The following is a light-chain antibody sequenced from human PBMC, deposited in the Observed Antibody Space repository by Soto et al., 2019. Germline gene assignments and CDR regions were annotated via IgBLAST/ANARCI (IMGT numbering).Light chain of an antibody. CDR2: KAS. V-gene: IGKV1-5*03. CDR3: QQYGSSLIT. J-gene: IGKJ5*01. CDR1: RTISSW. Sequence: DIQMTQSPSTLSGSVGDRVTITCRASRTISSWLAWYQQKPGKAPKLLIYKASTLKSGVPSRFSGSGSGTDFTLTISSLQPEDFAVYYCQQYGSSLITFGQGTRLEIK.